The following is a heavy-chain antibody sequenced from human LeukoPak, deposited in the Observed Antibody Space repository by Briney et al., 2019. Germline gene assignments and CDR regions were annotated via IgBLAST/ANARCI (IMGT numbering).Heavy chain of an antibody. CDR2: ISPDGSVT. Sequence: GGSLRLSCAASGFPFSRDSMPWVRQTPGKGLVWLSRISPDGSVTNYADSVKGRFTISRDNAKNTLYLQMNSLRDEDTAVYYCASDVAYKFDYWGQGTLVTFSS. V-gene: IGHV3-74*01. J-gene: IGHJ4*02. CDR1: GFPFSRDS. D-gene: IGHD5-24*01. CDR3: ASDVAYKFDY.